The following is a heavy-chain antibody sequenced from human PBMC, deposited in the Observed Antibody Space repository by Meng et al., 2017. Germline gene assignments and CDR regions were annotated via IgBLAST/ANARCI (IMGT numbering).Heavy chain of an antibody. CDR3: TRDGYSDCSRTSCFDS. J-gene: IGHJ4*02. CDR1: GYTLTSYA. Sequence: QVELVQSGSELRKPWASVKVSCKASGYTLTSYAINWLRQAPGQGLQWMGWIDTKTGNPTYVPGFTGRLVFSLDTSVSTAYLQISGLKADDTAVYYCTRDGYSDCSRTSCFDSWGQGTLVTVSS. CDR2: IDTKTGNP. D-gene: IGHD2-2*01. V-gene: IGHV7-4-1*02.